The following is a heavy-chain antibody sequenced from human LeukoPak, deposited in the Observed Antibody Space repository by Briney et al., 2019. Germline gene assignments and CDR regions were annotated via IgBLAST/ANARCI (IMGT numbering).Heavy chain of an antibody. CDR1: RYTFTAYY. CDR3: ARERRRILSKNWFDP. V-gene: IGHV1-2*06. J-gene: IGHJ5*02. CDR2: INPKNGDT. Sequence: ASVKVSCKASRYTFTAYYIHWVRQAPGRGLEWMGRINPKNGDTNYAQKFQGRVTMTRDTSISTAYMELSRLRSDDTAVYYCARERRRILSKNWFDPWGQGTLVTVSS. D-gene: IGHD2/OR15-2a*01.